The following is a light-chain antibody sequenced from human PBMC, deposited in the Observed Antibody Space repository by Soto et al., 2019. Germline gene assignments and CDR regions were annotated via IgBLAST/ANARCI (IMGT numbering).Light chain of an antibody. CDR3: QQSFSTPT. V-gene: IGKV1-39*01. J-gene: IGKJ5*01. Sequence: DIQMTQSPSSLSTSIGDRVTITCRGSQRINIYLNWYRQKPGKAPELLIYSASNLQSGVPSRFSGSGSGTDFTLTISRLQSEDFATYYCQQSFSTPTFGQGTRLDMK. CDR2: SAS. CDR1: QRINIY.